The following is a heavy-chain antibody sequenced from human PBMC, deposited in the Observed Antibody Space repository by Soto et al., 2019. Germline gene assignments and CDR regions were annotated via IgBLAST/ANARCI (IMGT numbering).Heavy chain of an antibody. Sequence: PSETLSLTCTVSGGSISSYYWSWIRQPPGKGLEWIGYIYYSGSTNYNPSLKSRVTISVDTSKNQFSLKLSSVTAADTAVYYCARVPAAGETYYYYGMAVWGRGTTVTGS. CDR3: ARVPAAGETYYYYGMAV. V-gene: IGHV4-59*01. J-gene: IGHJ6*02. CDR1: GGSISSYY. D-gene: IGHD6-13*01. CDR2: IYYSGST.